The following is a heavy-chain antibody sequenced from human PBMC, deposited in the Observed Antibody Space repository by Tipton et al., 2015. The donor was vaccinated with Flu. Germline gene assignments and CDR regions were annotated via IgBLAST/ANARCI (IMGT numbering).Heavy chain of an antibody. CDR1: GASIRSYY. CDR2: IYYSGIT. V-gene: IGHV4-59*01. J-gene: IGHJ5*02. Sequence: TLSLTCTVSGASIRSYYWSWIRQPPGKGLEWIGYIYYSGITNYNPSLKSRVTISVDTSKNQFSLKLSSVTAADTAGYYCARVGGDYRDSSGFIPWFDLWGQGTLVTVSS. CDR3: ARVGGDYRDSSGFIPWFDL. D-gene: IGHD3-22*01.